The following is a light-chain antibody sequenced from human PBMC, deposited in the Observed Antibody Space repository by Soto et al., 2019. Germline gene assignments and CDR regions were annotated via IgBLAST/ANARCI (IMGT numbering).Light chain of an antibody. CDR1: SSDVGGYNF. V-gene: IGLV2-11*01. Sequence: QSALTQPRSVSGSPGQSITLSCTGTSSDVGGYNFVSWYHQHPGKAPKLMIYDVSKRPSGVPDRFSGSKSGNTASLTISGLQAEDEAAYYCCSYAGSYTHVFGTGTKVTVL. CDR3: CSYAGSYTHV. CDR2: DVS. J-gene: IGLJ1*01.